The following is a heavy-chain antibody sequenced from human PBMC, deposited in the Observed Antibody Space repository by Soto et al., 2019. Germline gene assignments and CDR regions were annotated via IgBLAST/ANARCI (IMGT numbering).Heavy chain of an antibody. CDR1: GGSVSSGSYY. CDR3: ARDRYSGSYYGFHYGMDV. V-gene: IGHV4-61*01. Sequence: SETLSLTCTVSGGSVSSGSYYWSWIRQPPGRGLEWIGYIYYSGSTNYNPSLKSRVTISVDTSKNQFSLKLSSVTAADTAVYYCARDRYSGSYYGFHYGMDVWGQGTTVTVSS. D-gene: IGHD1-26*01. J-gene: IGHJ6*02. CDR2: IYYSGST.